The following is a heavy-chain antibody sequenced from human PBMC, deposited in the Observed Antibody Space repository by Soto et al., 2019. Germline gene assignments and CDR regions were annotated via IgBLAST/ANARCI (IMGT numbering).Heavy chain of an antibody. CDR3: AREPDRGVAGSPFDY. CDR2: TYYRSKWYD. CDR1: WDSVSSYSAA. V-gene: IGHV6-1*01. J-gene: IGHJ4*02. D-gene: IGHD6-19*01. Sequence: SETLSLTCAISWDSVSSYSAAWNWFRQSPSRGLEWLGRTYYRSKWYDDYAVSVKSRIIINPDASKNQFSLQLNSVTPEDTAVYYCAREPDRGVAGSPFDYWGQGTLVTVSS.